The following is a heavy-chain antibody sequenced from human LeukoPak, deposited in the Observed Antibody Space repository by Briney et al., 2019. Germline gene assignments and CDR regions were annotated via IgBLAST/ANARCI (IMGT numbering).Heavy chain of an antibody. D-gene: IGHD1-7*01. J-gene: IGHJ6*03. V-gene: IGHV4-4*07. CDR1: GGSISSYY. CDR3: ARSPPRVTGTTTNYYYYMDV. Sequence: PSETLSLTCTVSGGSISSYYWSWIRQPAGKGLEWIGRIYTSGSTNYNPSLKSRVTMSVDTSKNRFSLKLSSVTAADTAVYYCARSPPRVTGTTTNYYYYMDVWGKGTTVTVSS. CDR2: IYTSGST.